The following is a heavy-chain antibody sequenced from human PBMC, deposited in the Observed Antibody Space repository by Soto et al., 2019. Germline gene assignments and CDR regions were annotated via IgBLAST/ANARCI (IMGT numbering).Heavy chain of an antibody. J-gene: IGHJ4*02. V-gene: IGHV4-31*03. Sequence: QVQLQESGPGLVQASQTLSLTCTVSGGPITTGGHFWSWIRRSPGKGLEWIAYIYYSGTTHYNPSLKSRVTISIDTSKKQFSLNLSFVTAADTAVYYCARAVSGSYLDSWGQGTLVTVSS. CDR2: IYYSGTT. CDR3: ARAVSGSYLDS. D-gene: IGHD1-26*01. CDR1: GGPITTGGHF.